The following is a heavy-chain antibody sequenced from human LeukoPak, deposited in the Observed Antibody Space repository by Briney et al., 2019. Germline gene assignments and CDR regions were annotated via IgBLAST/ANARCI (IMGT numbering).Heavy chain of an antibody. CDR1: GGTFSSYA. Sequence: WASVKVSCKASGGTFSSYAISWVRQAPGQGLEWMGRIIPILGIANYAQKFQGRVTITADKSTSTAYMELSSLRSEDTAVYYCARLSIAAAGTIDYWGQGTLVTVSS. V-gene: IGHV1-69*04. D-gene: IGHD6-13*01. CDR2: IIPILGIA. CDR3: ARLSIAAAGTIDY. J-gene: IGHJ4*02.